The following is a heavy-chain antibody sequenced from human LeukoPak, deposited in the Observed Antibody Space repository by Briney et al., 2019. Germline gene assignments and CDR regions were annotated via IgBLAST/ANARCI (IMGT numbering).Heavy chain of an antibody. CDR2: ISDSGGNT. J-gene: IGHJ4*02. CDR1: GVTFSTDA. V-gene: IGHV3-23*01. Sequence: GGSLRLSCAASGVTFSTDATNWVRQAPGKGLEWVSGISDSGGNTYYADSVKGRFTISRDKSKNTLDLQMNSLRAEDTAVYYCAKGTMHDYWGQGTLVTVSS. CDR3: AKGTMHDY. D-gene: IGHD4/OR15-4a*01.